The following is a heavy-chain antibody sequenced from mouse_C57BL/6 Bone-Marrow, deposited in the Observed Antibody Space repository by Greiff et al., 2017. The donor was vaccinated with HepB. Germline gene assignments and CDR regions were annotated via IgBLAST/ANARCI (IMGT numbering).Heavy chain of an antibody. V-gene: IGHV1-59*01. Sequence: QVQLQQPGAELVRPGTSVKLSCKASGYTFTSYWMHWLKQRPGQGLEWIGVIDPSDSYTNYNQKFKGKATLTVDTSSSTAYMQLSSLTSEDSAVYYCARSYGSSLYYAMDYWGQGTSVTVSS. CDR2: IDPSDSYT. D-gene: IGHD1-1*01. CDR3: ARSYGSSLYYAMDY. CDR1: GYTFTSYW. J-gene: IGHJ4*01.